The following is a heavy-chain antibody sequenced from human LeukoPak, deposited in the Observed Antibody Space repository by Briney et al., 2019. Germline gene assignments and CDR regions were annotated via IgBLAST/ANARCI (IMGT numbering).Heavy chain of an antibody. Sequence: SETLSLTCTVSGGSISSSSYYWSWIRQPPGKGLEWIGYIYYSGSTNYNPSLKSRVTISVDTSKNQFSLKLSSVTAADTAVYYCARRRGVKYSGSYYWFDPWGQGTLVTVSS. CDR1: GGSISSSSYY. CDR2: IYYSGST. CDR3: ARRRGVKYSGSYYWFDP. V-gene: IGHV4-61*05. J-gene: IGHJ5*02. D-gene: IGHD1-26*01.